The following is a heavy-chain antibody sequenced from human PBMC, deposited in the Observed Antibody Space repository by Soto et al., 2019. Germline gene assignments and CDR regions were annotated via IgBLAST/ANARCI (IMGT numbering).Heavy chain of an antibody. CDR2: ISGSGGST. Sequence: GGSLRLSCAASGFTVSSNYMSWVRQAPGKGLEWVSVISGSGGSTYYADSVKGRFTISRDNSKNTLYLQMNSLRAEDTAVYYCAKGGRYFDWSSDYWGQGTLVTVSS. D-gene: IGHD3-9*01. J-gene: IGHJ4*02. V-gene: IGHV3-23*01. CDR3: AKGGRYFDWSSDY. CDR1: GFTVSSNY.